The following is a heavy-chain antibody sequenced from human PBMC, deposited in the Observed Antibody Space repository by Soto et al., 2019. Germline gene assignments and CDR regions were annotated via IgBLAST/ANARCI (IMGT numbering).Heavy chain of an antibody. J-gene: IGHJ4*02. V-gene: IGHV3-23*01. Sequence: EVQLLESGGGLVQPGGSLRLSCAASGFVFSDFAMTWVRQVPGKGLEWVSTVSFSGNSPYYADAVKGRFTTSKDNSNNTLYLQSNSLRDDDPAIYYCAKRGSIGGDGGTIYFDSWGQGTQVTVSS. CDR2: VSFSGNSP. D-gene: IGHD2-21*01. CDR3: AKRGSIGGDGGTIYFDS. CDR1: GFVFSDFA.